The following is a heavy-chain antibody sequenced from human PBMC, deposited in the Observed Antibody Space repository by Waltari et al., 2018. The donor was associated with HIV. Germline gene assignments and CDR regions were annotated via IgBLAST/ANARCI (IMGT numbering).Heavy chain of an antibody. D-gene: IGHD4-4*01. V-gene: IGHV3-53*01. CDR3: ARFSNYGGWFDP. CDR2: LYKGGKT. CDR1: WFSVNDNY. J-gene: IGHJ5*02. Sequence: EVQLVESGGGFFQPGGSLRLSCSSSWFSVNDNYMSGVRQAPGKGLEWVSMLYKGGKTYYADSVKGRFIISRDISNYKVYLQMDSLRVEDSAMYYCARFSNYGGWFDPWGQGTLVTVSS.